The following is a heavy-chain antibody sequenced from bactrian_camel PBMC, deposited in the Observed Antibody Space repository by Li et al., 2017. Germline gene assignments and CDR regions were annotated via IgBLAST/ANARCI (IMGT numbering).Heavy chain of an antibody. V-gene: IGHV3S1*01. Sequence: HVQLVESGGGSVQSGGSLRLSCVASGYLDGTYCMGWFRQAPGKGLEWVSAINGGGDTVYYADSLKGRFTITRDNAKNTLHLQLNNLETEDTSIYYCATGRGSDGSWLGFWGQGTQVTVS. CDR3: ATGRGSDGSWLGF. CDR1: GYLDGTYC. D-gene: IGHD6*01. CDR2: INGGGDTV. J-gene: IGHJ6*01.